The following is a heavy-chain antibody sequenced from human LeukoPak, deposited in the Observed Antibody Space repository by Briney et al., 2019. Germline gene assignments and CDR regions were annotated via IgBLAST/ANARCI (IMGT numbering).Heavy chain of an antibody. Sequence: VGSVQDSCKTSVCTFTSYDINGVGPPTGGGGEWMGWMNHNSDNSCYAQKLQGRVTMTRNTPRSTDYMELSSLRSEDTAVYYCAIECIAARRWEYDAFDIWGQGTMVTVSS. CDR3: AIECIAARRWEYDAFDI. J-gene: IGHJ3*02. D-gene: IGHD6-6*01. CDR1: VCTFTSYD. CDR2: MNHNSDNS. V-gene: IGHV1-8*01.